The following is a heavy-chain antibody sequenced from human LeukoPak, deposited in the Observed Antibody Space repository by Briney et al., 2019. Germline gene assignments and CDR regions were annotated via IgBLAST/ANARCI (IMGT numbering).Heavy chain of an antibody. J-gene: IGHJ3*02. V-gene: IGHV3-30*02. CDR3: AKDRGARPAFDI. CDR2: IRYDGSNK. D-gene: IGHD3-10*01. Sequence: GGSLRLSCAASGFTFSSYGMHWVRQAPGKGLEWVAFIRYDGSNKYYADSVKGRFTISRDNSKNTLYLQMNSLRAEDTAVYYCAKDRGARPAFDIWGQGTMVTVSS. CDR1: GFTFSSYG.